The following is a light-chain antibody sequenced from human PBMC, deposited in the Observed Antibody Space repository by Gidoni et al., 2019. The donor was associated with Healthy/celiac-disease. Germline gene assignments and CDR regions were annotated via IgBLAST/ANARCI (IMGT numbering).Light chain of an antibody. CDR1: ISDVGGYNY. CDR3: SSYTSSRQV. V-gene: IGLV2-14*01. CDR2: DVS. Sequence: SALTPPASVSVSPGQSITFPFTGTISDVGGYNYVSWYQQHPGQDHKPMIYDVSNRPSGVSNRFSGSKSGNTASLIISGLQDEDEADYYCSSYTSSRQVFGTGTKVTVL. J-gene: IGLJ1*01.